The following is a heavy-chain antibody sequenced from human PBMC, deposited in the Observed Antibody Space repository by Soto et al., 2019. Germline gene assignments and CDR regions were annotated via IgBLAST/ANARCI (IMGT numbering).Heavy chain of an antibody. CDR2: IWYDGGEK. Sequence: QVQLVESGGGVVQPGGSLRLSCAASGFTFSSYGMHWVRQAPGKGLEWVAVIWYDGGEKYYADYVKGRFTISRDNSKNTLSLQMNNLSAEDTAVYYCARYVSSRYNNWIDPWGQGTLVTVSS. CDR1: GFTFSSYG. D-gene: IGHD6-13*01. J-gene: IGHJ5*02. CDR3: ARYVSSRYNNWIDP. V-gene: IGHV3-33*01.